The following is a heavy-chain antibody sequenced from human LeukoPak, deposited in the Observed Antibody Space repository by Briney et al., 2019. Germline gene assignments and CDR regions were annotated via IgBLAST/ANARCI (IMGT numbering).Heavy chain of an antibody. D-gene: IGHD2-15*01. CDR3: ARGTSHSSRTDV. CDR2: INHSVST. V-gene: IGHV4-34*01. CDR1: GGSFSGYY. Sequence: SETLSLTCAVYGGSFSGYYWSWIRQPPGKGLEWIGEINHSVSTNYNPSLKSRVTISVDPSKKQFSLTLRSATAADTAVYYCARGTSHSSRTDVWGQGTTVTVSS. J-gene: IGHJ6*02.